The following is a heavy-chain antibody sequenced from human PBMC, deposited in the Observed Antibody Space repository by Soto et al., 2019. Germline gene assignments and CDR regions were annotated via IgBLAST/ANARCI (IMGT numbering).Heavy chain of an antibody. Sequence: GGSLRLSCAASGFTFSSYWMSWVRQAPGKGLEWVANIKQDGSEKYYVDSVKGRFTISRDNAKNSLYLQMNSLRAEDTAVYYCARVPRGSLYCCSTSCYRAYYYYYYVDVWGKGTTVTVPS. CDR2: IKQDGSEK. D-gene: IGHD2-2*01. J-gene: IGHJ6*03. V-gene: IGHV3-7*01. CDR3: ARVPRGSLYCCSTSCYRAYYYYYYVDV. CDR1: GFTFSSYW.